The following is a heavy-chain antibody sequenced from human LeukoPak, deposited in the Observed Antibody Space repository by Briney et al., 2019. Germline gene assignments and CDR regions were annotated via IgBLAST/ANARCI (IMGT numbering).Heavy chain of an antibody. J-gene: IGHJ3*02. Sequence: SETLSLTCTVSGGSISSYYWSWIRQPAGKGLEWIGRIYTSGSTNYNPSLKSRVTMSVDTSKNQFSLKLSSVTAADTAVYYCARHLESYYDILTGYSAEGAFDIWGQGTMVTVSS. CDR1: GGSISSYY. V-gene: IGHV4-4*07. CDR2: IYTSGST. D-gene: IGHD3-9*01. CDR3: ARHLESYYDILTGYSAEGAFDI.